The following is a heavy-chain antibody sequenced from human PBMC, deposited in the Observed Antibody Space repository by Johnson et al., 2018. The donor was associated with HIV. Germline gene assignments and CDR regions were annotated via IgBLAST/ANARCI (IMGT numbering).Heavy chain of an antibody. CDR3: ARPYFDSSDYYSYAFDI. CDR1: GFTFNNYW. D-gene: IGHD3-22*01. V-gene: IGHV3-7*01. CDR2: IKQDGSVK. Sequence: VQLVESGGGLVQPGGSLRLSCAASGFTFNNYWMSWVRQAPGKGLEWVANIKQDGSVKYYVDSVTGRFTISRDNAKKSLYLQMNSLRAEDTAVYYCARPYFDSSDYYSYAFDIWGQGTLVTVSS. J-gene: IGHJ3*02.